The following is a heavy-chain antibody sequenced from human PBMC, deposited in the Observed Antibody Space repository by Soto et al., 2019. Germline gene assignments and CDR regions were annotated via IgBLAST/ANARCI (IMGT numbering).Heavy chain of an antibody. CDR1: GGIFSTYA. CDR2: IIPIFGTP. CDR3: ARDRDDYGSGNYYNRIDF. D-gene: IGHD3-10*01. J-gene: IGHJ4*02. Sequence: QVQLVQSGAEVKKPGSSVKVSRKASGGIFSTYAISWLRQAPGQGLEWMGGIIPIFGTPNYAQRFQGRVTITADESTNTSYMELSRLKSEDTAVYYCARDRDDYGSGNYYNRIDFWGQGTLVTVSS. V-gene: IGHV1-69*01.